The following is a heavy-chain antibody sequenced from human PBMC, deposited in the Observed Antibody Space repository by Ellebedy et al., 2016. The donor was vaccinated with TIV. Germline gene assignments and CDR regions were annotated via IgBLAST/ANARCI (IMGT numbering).Heavy chain of an antibody. V-gene: IGHV1-46*01. CDR1: GYTFTSYD. J-gene: IGHJ6*02. CDR2: INPSGGST. D-gene: IGHD3-22*01. CDR3: AKCYYDSSGYLTHDYYYYYGMDV. Sequence: ASVKVSXKASGYTFTSYDINWVRQATGQGLEWMGIINPSGGSTSYAQKFQGRVTMTRDTSTSTVYMELSSLRSEDTAVYYCAKCYYDSSGYLTHDYYYYYGMDVWGQGTTVTVSS.